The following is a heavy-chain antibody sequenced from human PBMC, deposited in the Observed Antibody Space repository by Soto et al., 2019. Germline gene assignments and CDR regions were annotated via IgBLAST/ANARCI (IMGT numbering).Heavy chain of an antibody. J-gene: IGHJ4*02. D-gene: IGHD3-10*01. V-gene: IGHV1-69*06. CDR2: LVPVFGTA. CDR1: GGTFSSLA. Sequence: QVQLVQSGAEVKKPGSSVKVSCKASGGTFSSLAISWVRQAHGQGLEWMGGLVPVFGTANYAQTFQDRVTITADKSTSTSYMELSSLRSEDTAVYYCARRPGVLDYWGQGTLVTVSS. CDR3: ARRPGVLDY.